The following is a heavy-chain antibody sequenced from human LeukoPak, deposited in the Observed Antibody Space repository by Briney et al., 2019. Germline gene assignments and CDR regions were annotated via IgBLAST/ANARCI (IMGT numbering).Heavy chain of an antibody. V-gene: IGHV1-69*04. Sequence: SVKVSCKASGGTFSSYAISWVRQAPGQGLEWMGRIIPILGIANYAQKFQGRVTITADKSTSTAYMELSSLRSEDTAVYYCARALGDSSGYYYDDGLDYWGQGTLVTVSS. D-gene: IGHD3-22*01. CDR2: IIPILGIA. CDR3: ARALGDSSGYYYDDGLDY. J-gene: IGHJ4*02. CDR1: GGTFSSYA.